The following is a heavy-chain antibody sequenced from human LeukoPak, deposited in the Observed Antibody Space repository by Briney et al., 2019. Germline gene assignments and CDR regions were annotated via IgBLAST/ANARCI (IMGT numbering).Heavy chain of an antibody. CDR3: ARPDDYGDYGQRKAIDI. CDR2: FDPEDGET. CDR1: GYTLTELS. J-gene: IGHJ3*02. D-gene: IGHD4-17*01. Sequence: ASVKVSCKVSGYTLTELSMHWVRQAPGKGLEWMGGFDPEDGETIYAQKFQGRVTMTEDTSTDTAYMELSRLRSDDTAVYYCARPDDYGDYGQRKAIDIWGQGTMVTVSS. V-gene: IGHV1-24*01.